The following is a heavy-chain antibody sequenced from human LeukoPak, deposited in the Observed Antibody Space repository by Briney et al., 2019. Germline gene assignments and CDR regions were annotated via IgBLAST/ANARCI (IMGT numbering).Heavy chain of an antibody. CDR1: GGTFSSYA. CDR3: ASARYSKDYYYGMDV. Sequence: ASVKVSCKASGGTFSSYAISWVRQSPGQGLEWMGRIIPILGIANYAQKFQGRVTITADKSTSTAYMELSSLRSEDTAVYYCASARYSKDYYYGMDVWGQGTTVTVSS. D-gene: IGHD6-13*01. CDR2: IIPILGIA. V-gene: IGHV1-69*04. J-gene: IGHJ6*02.